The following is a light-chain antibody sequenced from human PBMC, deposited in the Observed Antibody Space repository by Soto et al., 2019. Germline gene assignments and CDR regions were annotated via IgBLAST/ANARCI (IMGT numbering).Light chain of an antibody. CDR2: DAS. CDR3: QQRSNWPLLIN. J-gene: IGKJ5*01. Sequence: EIVLTQSPATLSLSPGERATLSCRASQSVSSYLAWYQQKPGQAPRLLIYDASNRATGIPARFSGSGSGTDFTLNISSLEPEDFAVYYCQQRSNWPLLINFGQGTRLESK. CDR1: QSVSSY. V-gene: IGKV3-11*01.